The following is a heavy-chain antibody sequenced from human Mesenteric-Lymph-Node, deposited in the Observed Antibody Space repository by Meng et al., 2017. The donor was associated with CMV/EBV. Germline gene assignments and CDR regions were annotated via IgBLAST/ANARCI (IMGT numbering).Heavy chain of an antibody. CDR2: IYNSGTT. Sequence: GSLRLSCTVSIDSIGSSSYYWGWIRQPPGEGLEWIASIYNSGTTYYNPSLKGRVSISVDTSKNQISLRLRSVTAADTAVYYCVRDRRIRDEVWSGYYHQRGWFDPWGRETLVTVSS. J-gene: IGHJ5*02. CDR1: IDSIGSSSYY. V-gene: IGHV4-39*07. D-gene: IGHD3-3*01. CDR3: VRDRRIRDEVWSGYYHQRGWFDP.